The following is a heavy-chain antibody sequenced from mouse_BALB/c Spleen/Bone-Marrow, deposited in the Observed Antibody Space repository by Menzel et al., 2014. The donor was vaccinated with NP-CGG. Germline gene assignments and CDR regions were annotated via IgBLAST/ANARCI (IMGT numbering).Heavy chain of an antibody. V-gene: IGHV5-4*02. Sequence: EVKLMESGGGLVKPRGSLKLSCAASGFTFSDYYMYWVRQTPEKRLEWVATISDGGSYTYYPDSVKGRFTISRDNAKNNLYLQMSSLKSEDTAMYYCARVVTTATLYWYFDVWGAGTTVTVSS. CDR3: ARVVTTATLYWYFDV. CDR1: GFTFSDYY. CDR2: ISDGGSYT. J-gene: IGHJ1*01. D-gene: IGHD1-2*01.